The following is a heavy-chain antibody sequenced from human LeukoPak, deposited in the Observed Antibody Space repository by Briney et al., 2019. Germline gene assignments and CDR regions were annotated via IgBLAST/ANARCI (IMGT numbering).Heavy chain of an antibody. CDR1: GGPISSYY. Sequence: SETLSLTCTVSGGPISSYYWSWIRQPPGKGLEWIGYIYYTGSINYNPSLKSRVTISVDTSKNQFSLKLSSVTAADTAVYYCASGRFDYWGQGTLVTVSS. CDR2: IYYTGSI. J-gene: IGHJ4*02. CDR3: ASGRFDY. V-gene: IGHV4-59*12.